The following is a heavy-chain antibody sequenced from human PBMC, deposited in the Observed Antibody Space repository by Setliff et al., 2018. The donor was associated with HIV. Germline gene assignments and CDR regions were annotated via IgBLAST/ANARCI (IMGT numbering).Heavy chain of an antibody. Sequence: SVKVSCKASGGTFRSYGFTWVGQAPGQGLEWMGGIIPLPRTTIYAQKLQGRVTITADESTSTVYMDLRSLRSEDAAVYYCASPRPYSSGFYDSWGQGTLVTVSS. D-gene: IGHD6-19*01. J-gene: IGHJ4*02. CDR2: IIPLPRTT. CDR1: GGTFRSYG. V-gene: IGHV1-69*13. CDR3: ASPRPYSSGFYDS.